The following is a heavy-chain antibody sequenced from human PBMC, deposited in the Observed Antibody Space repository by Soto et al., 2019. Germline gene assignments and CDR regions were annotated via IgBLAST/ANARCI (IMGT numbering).Heavy chain of an antibody. CDR3: ARSSGCLNWFDP. Sequence: SETLSLTCTVSGCSVSSGSYYWSWIRQPPGKGLEWIGYIYYSGSTNYNPTLKSRVTISVDRSKNQFSLQRSSVTAADTAVYYCARSSGCLNWFDPWGQGTLVTVSS. J-gene: IGHJ5*02. D-gene: IGHD6-19*01. CDR2: IYYSGST. V-gene: IGHV4-61*01. CDR1: GCSVSSGSYY.